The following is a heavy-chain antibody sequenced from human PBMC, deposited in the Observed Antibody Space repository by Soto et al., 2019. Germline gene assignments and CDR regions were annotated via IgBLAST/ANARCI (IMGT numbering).Heavy chain of an antibody. CDR3: AKGSVVDELYYYYGMDV. Sequence: TGGSLRLSCAASGFTFSSYGMHWVRQAPGKGLEWVAVISYDGSNKYYADSVKGRFTISRDNSKNTLYLQMNSLRAEDTAVYYCAKGSVVDELYYYYGMDVWGQGTTVTAP. J-gene: IGHJ6*02. V-gene: IGHV3-30*18. D-gene: IGHD3-22*01. CDR1: GFTFSSYG. CDR2: ISYDGSNK.